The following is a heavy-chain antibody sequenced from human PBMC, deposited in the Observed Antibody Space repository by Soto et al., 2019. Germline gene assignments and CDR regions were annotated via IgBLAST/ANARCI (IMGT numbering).Heavy chain of an antibody. CDR1: GFRFSSYG. D-gene: IGHD3-16*01. CDR2: IWNDGGNK. Sequence: GVLRLSCEASGFRFSSYGMHWVRQAPGKGLEWVAFIWNDGGNKFYAEAMKGRFTISRDNSKNTLYLQMTSLSAENTAMYYCARDGDVNTGFGKDYWGQGTLVTVSS. CDR3: ARDGDVNTGFGKDY. J-gene: IGHJ4*02. V-gene: IGHV3-33*01.